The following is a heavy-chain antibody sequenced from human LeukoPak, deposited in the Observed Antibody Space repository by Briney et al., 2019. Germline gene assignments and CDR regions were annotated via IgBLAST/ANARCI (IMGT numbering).Heavy chain of an antibody. CDR1: GFIFREYA. CDR3: AKDEMAVAIFDY. J-gene: IGHJ4*02. D-gene: IGHD6-19*01. CDR2: ISKDGGDS. V-gene: IGHV3-23*01. Sequence: GGSLRLSCATSGFIFREYAMSWVRQAPGKGLEWVSAISKDGGDSYYADPVKGRFAISRDNSKNMLYLQMNSLRAEDTAVYYCAKDEMAVAIFDYWGQGTLVTVSS.